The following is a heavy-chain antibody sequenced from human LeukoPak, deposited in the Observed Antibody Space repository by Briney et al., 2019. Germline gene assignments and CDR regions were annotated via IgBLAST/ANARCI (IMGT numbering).Heavy chain of an antibody. V-gene: IGHV3-30-3*01. Sequence: GGSLRLSCAASGFTFSSYAMHWVRQAPGKGLEWVAVISYHGNNKHYADSVKGRFTISRDNSKNTLYLQMSSLRAEDTAVYSCARETYGEHYFDYWGQGTLVTVSS. D-gene: IGHD3-10*01. CDR2: ISYHGNNK. J-gene: IGHJ4*02. CDR1: GFTFSSYA. CDR3: ARETYGEHYFDY.